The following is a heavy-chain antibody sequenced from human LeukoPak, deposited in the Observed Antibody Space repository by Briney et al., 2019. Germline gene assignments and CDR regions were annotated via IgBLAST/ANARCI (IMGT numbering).Heavy chain of an antibody. V-gene: IGHV4-4*02. CDR1: GGSISSSNW. CDR2: IYHSGST. Sequence: SETLSLTCAVSGGSISSSNWWSWVHPPPGKGLEWIGEIYHSGSTNYNPSLKSRVTISVDKSKNQFSLKLSSVTAADTAVYYCARVGAGNDYGDYVVHDAFDIWGQGTMVTVSS. CDR3: ARVGAGNDYGDYVVHDAFDI. J-gene: IGHJ3*02. D-gene: IGHD4-17*01.